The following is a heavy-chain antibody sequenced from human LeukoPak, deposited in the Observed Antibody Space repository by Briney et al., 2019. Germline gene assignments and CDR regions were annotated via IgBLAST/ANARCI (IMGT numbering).Heavy chain of an antibody. D-gene: IGHD3-10*01. CDR3: ARVPPMVRGQPFDY. Sequence: SETLSLTCTVSGGSISSTRYYWGWIRQPPGKGLEWIGEINHSGSTNYNPSLKSRVTISVDTSKNQFSLKLSSVTAADTAVYYCARVPPMVRGQPFDYWGQGTLVTVSS. V-gene: IGHV4-39*07. CDR2: INHSGST. CDR1: GGSISSTRYY. J-gene: IGHJ4*02.